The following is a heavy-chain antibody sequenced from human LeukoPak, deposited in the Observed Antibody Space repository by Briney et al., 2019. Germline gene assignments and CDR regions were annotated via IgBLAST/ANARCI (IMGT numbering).Heavy chain of an antibody. CDR1: GFTFSSYA. D-gene: IGHD6-13*01. Sequence: GGSLRLSCAASGFTFSSYAMSWVRQAPGKGLEWVSAISGSGGSTYYADSVKGGFTISRDNSKNTPYLQMNSLRAEDTAVYYCAKRAAGTSYLDYWGQGTLVTVSS. CDR3: AKRAAGTSYLDY. V-gene: IGHV3-23*01. CDR2: ISGSGGST. J-gene: IGHJ4*02.